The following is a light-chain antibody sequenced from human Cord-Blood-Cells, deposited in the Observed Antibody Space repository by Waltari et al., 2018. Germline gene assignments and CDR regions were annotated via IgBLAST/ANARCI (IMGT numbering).Light chain of an antibody. J-gene: IGLJ3*02. CDR2: RNN. V-gene: IGLV1-47*01. Sequence: QSVLTQPPSATGTPGQRVTISCSGSSSNIGSNYVYWYQQLPGTAPKLRIYRNNRRPSGVPDRFSGSKSCTAASLAISGLRSEDEADYYCAAWDDSLSGHWVFGGGTKLTVL. CDR3: AAWDDSLSGHWV. CDR1: SSNIGSNY.